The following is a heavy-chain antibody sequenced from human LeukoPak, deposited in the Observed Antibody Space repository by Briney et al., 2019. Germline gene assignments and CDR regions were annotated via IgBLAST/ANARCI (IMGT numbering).Heavy chain of an antibody. J-gene: IGHJ4*02. D-gene: IGHD5-18*01. Sequence: GGSLRLSCAASGFTFSSYAMSWVRQAPGKGLEGVSAISGSGGSTYYADSVKGRFTISRDNSKNTLYLQMNSLRAEDTAVYYCARDLTGGYSYGYWGQGTLVTVSS. CDR1: GFTFSSYA. CDR2: ISGSGGST. V-gene: IGHV3-23*01. CDR3: ARDLTGGYSYGY.